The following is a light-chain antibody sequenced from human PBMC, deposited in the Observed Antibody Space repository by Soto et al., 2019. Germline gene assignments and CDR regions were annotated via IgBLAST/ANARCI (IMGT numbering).Light chain of an antibody. CDR2: DAS. Sequence: DIQLTQSPSTLSASVGDRVTITCRASQSVTDWLAWYQQKPGKAPKLLIYDASSLESGVPSSFSGIGSGTDFYLTLSSLQPDDFATCCCQLHYRSCTFGQGTKVEIK. CDR1: QSVTDW. V-gene: IGKV1-5*01. J-gene: IGKJ2*02. CDR3: QLHYRSCT.